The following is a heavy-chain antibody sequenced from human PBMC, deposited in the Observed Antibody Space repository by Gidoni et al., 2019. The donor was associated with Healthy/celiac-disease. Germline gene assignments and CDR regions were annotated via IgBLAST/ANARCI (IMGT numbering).Heavy chain of an antibody. CDR2: IIPMFGTT. CDR1: GGTFNSYP. CDR3: ARLINYYDSSAYYENLGYFQH. V-gene: IGHV1-69*01. Sequence: QVQLVQSGAEVKKPGSSVKVSCKSSGGTFNSYPINWVRQAPGHGLEWMGGIIPMFGTTKFAKKFQGRVTITADETTNIAYMELSSLRSEDTAVYYCARLINYYDSSAYYENLGYFQHWGQGTLVTVSS. D-gene: IGHD3-22*01. J-gene: IGHJ1*01.